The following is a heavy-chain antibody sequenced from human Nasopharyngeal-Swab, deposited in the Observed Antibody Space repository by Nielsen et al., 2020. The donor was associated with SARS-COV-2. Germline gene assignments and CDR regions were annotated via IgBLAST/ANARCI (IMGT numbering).Heavy chain of an antibody. CDR3: ARGALSGITYAEYFQS. D-gene: IGHD1-26*01. CDR2: ISVDGNIQ. J-gene: IGHJ1*01. Sequence: EGSLRLSCAASGFTFTNYIMHWVRQTPGKGLEWVAVISVDGNIQFYADFAKGRFTISRDNPQNTLFLQMNSLTSEDTAVYHCARGALSGITYAEYFQSWGQGTLVSVSS. CDR1: GFTFTNYI. V-gene: IGHV3-30-3*01.